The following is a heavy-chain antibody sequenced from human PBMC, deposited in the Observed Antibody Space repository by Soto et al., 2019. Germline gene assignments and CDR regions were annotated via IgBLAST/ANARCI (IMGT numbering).Heavy chain of an antibody. CDR3: ARGNSNYVMGDYYYYYGMDV. Sequence: QVQLQESGPGLVKPSQTLSLTCTVSGGSISSGDYYWSWIRQPPGKGLEWIGYIYYSGSTYYNPSLKSRVTISVDTSKNQFSLKLSSVTAADTAVYYCARGNSNYVMGDYYYYYGMDVWSQGTTVTVSS. CDR2: IYYSGST. CDR1: GGSISSGDYY. V-gene: IGHV4-30-4*01. D-gene: IGHD4-4*01. J-gene: IGHJ6*02.